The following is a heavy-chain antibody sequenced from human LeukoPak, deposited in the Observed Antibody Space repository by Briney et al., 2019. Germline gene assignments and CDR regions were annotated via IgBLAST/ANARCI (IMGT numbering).Heavy chain of an antibody. J-gene: IGHJ4*02. Sequence: GESLQVSCKASGCPFTSYDINWVRQATGQGLEWMGWMNPNSGNTGYAQKFQGRVTMTRNTSIGTAYMELSSLRSEDAAVYYCARGNLWLQSPYDYWGQGTLVTVSS. V-gene: IGHV1-8*01. CDR3: ARGNLWLQSPYDY. CDR2: MNPNSGNT. CDR1: GCPFTSYD. D-gene: IGHD5-24*01.